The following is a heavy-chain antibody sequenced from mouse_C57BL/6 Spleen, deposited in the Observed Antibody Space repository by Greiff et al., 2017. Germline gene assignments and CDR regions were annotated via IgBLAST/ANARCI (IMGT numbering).Heavy chain of an antibody. CDR3: ARSTTVVEGPFDY. D-gene: IGHD1-1*01. Sequence: ESGGGLVKPGGSLKLSCAASGFTFSDYGMHWVRQAPEKGLEWVAYISSGSSTIYYADTVKGRFTISRDNAKNTLFLQMTSLRSEDTAMYYCARSTTVVEGPFDYWGQGTTLTVSS. CDR2: ISSGSSTI. V-gene: IGHV5-17*01. J-gene: IGHJ2*01. CDR1: GFTFSDYG.